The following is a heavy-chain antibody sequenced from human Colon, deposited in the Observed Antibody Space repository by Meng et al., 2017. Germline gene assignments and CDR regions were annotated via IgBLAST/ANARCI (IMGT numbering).Heavy chain of an antibody. CDR2: ISGSGGST. Sequence: GESLKISCAASGFTFSSYAMSWVRQAPGKGLEWVSAISGSGGSTYYADSVKGRFTISRDNSKNTLYLQMNSLRAEDTAVYYCAKMHPPYCGGDCYPFDYWGQRTLVTVSS. CDR1: GFTFSSYA. V-gene: IGHV3-23*01. J-gene: IGHJ4*02. CDR3: AKMHPPYCGGDCYPFDY. D-gene: IGHD2-21*02.